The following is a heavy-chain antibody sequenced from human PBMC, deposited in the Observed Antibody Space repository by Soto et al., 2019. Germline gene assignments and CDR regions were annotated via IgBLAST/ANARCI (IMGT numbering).Heavy chain of an antibody. J-gene: IGHJ5*02. CDR2: IYHSGST. CDR3: ARDQLEGNWFDP. CDR1: GGSISSGGYS. D-gene: IGHD1-1*01. Sequence: QLQLQESGSGLVRPSQTLSLTCAVSGGSISSGGYSWNWIRQPPGKGLEWIGYIYHSGSTLFNPSLKSRGTLSVDKSKIQFSLKLSSVTAADTAVYYCARDQLEGNWFDPWCQGTLVTVSS. V-gene: IGHV4-30-2*01.